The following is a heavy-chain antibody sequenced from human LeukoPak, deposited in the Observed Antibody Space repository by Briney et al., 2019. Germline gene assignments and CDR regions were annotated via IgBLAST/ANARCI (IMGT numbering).Heavy chain of an antibody. Sequence: GGSLRLSCAASGFTFSSYSMNWVRQAPGKGLEWVSYISSSSSTIYYADSVKGRFTISRDNSKNTLYLQMNSLRAEDTAVYYCAKADRPLIDYWGQGTLVTVSS. CDR2: ISSSSSTI. CDR3: AKADRPLIDY. V-gene: IGHV3-48*01. D-gene: IGHD3-16*01. CDR1: GFTFSSYS. J-gene: IGHJ4*02.